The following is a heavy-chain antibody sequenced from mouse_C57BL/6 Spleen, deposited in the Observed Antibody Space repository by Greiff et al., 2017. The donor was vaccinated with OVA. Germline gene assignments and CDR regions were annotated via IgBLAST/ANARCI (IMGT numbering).Heavy chain of an antibody. CDR3: ARDSSGYVAY. CDR1: GYTFTSYG. Sequence: QVQLQQSGAELARPGASVKLSCKASGYTFTSYGISWVKQRTGQGLEWIGEIYPRSGNTYYNEKFKGKATLTADKSSSTAYMELRSLTAEDAAVYFCARDSSGYVAYWGQGTLVTVSA. V-gene: IGHV1-81*01. D-gene: IGHD3-2*02. J-gene: IGHJ3*01. CDR2: IYPRSGNT.